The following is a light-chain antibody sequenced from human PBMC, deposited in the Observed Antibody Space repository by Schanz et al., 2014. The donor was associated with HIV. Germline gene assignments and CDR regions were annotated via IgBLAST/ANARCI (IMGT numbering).Light chain of an antibody. CDR3: AAWDDSLNGPM. V-gene: IGLV1-40*01. Sequence: QSVLTQPPSVSGAPGQRVTISCIGSTSNIGAGYDVHWYQQLPGAAPRLLIYGDDSRPSGVPDRFSGSKSGTSASLAISGLQSEDEADYHCAAWDDSLNGPMFGGGTKLTVL. J-gene: IGLJ3*02. CDR2: GDD. CDR1: TSNIGAGYD.